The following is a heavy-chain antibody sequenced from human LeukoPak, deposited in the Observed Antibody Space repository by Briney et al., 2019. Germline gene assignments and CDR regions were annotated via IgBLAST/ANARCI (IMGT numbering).Heavy chain of an antibody. V-gene: IGHV1-8*01. CDR1: GYTFTIYD. CDR2: MNPNSGNT. D-gene: IGHD1/OR15-1a*01. J-gene: IGHJ6*02. Sequence: GASVKVSCKASGYTFTIYDINWVRQATGQGLEWMGWMNPNSGNTGYAQKFQGRDTMTRDTTISTAYMELSSLRSEDAAVYYCARGPYNCNTYGYYYYGMDVWGQGTTVTVSS. CDR3: ARGPYNCNTYGYYYYGMDV.